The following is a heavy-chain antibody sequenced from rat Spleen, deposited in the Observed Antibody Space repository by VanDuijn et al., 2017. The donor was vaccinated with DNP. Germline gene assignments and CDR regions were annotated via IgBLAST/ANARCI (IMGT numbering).Heavy chain of an antibody. CDR3: TTWGHHY. Sequence: EVQVVESGGGLVQPGGSLKLSCAASGFTFSKFDMAWVRQAPTKGLEWVASISTSGGSTYYRDSVKGRFTISRDNAKSTLYLQMDSLRSEDTATYYCTTWGHHYWGQGVMVTVSS. J-gene: IGHJ2*01. CDR1: GFTFSKFD. CDR2: ISTSGGST. V-gene: IGHV5-27*01.